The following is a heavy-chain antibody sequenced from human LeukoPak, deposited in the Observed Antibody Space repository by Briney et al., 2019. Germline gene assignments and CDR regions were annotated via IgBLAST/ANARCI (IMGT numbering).Heavy chain of an antibody. CDR1: SGSISSSSYY. D-gene: IGHD3-22*01. CDR2: IYYSGST. Sequence: PSETLSLTCTVSSGSISSSSYYWGWIRQPPGKGLEWIGSIYYSGSTYYNPSLKSRVTISVDTSKNQFSLKLSSVTAADTAVYYCARRPPLYDSSGTNWGQGTLVTVSS. CDR3: ARRPPLYDSSGTN. J-gene: IGHJ4*02. V-gene: IGHV4-39*01.